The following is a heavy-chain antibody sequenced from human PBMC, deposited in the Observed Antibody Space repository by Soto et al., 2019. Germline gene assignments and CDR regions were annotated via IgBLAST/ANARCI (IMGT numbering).Heavy chain of an antibody. Sequence: SETLSLTCTVSGGSISSGGYYWSWIRQHPGKGLEWIGYIYYSGSTYYNPSLKSRVTISVDTSKNQFSLKLSSVTAADTAVYYCARGGATYCFDYWGQGTLVTVSS. V-gene: IGHV4-31*03. CDR1: GGSISSGGYY. J-gene: IGHJ4*02. CDR3: ARGGATYCFDY. D-gene: IGHD1-26*01. CDR2: IYYSGST.